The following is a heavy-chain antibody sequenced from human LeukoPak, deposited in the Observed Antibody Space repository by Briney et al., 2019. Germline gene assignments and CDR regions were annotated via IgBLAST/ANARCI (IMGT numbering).Heavy chain of an antibody. D-gene: IGHD3-16*01. V-gene: IGHV3-7*03. J-gene: IGHJ4*02. Sequence: GGSLRLSCAASGLTFSTYWMSWVRQAPEKGLEWVANIRPDESEEYYADSVKGRFTISRDNARNSLHLQMNSLRAEDTAVYYCATDVNGGYFDYWGQGTLVTVSS. CDR2: IRPDESEE. CDR3: ATDVNGGYFDY. CDR1: GLTFSTYW.